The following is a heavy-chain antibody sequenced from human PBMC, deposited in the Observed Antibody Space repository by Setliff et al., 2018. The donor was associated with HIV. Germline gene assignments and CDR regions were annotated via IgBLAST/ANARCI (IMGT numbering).Heavy chain of an antibody. CDR3: ARALRGFHGSGTQFYYYLDV. CDR1: GYIFTSYD. V-gene: IGHV1-8*03. CDR2: MDPNNGHT. J-gene: IGHJ6*03. Sequence: ASVGLCKASGYIFTSYDVNWVRQAPGQGLEWMGWMDPNNGHTTYAQNFQGRVTITRDTSVGTAYMELSSLRSEDTAIYYCARALRGFHGSGTQFYYYLDVWGKGTTVTVSS. D-gene: IGHD3-10*01.